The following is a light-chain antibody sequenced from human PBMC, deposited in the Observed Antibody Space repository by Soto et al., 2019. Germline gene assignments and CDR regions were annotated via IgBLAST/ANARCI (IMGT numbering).Light chain of an antibody. CDR2: GAS. CDR3: LQNNTYPLT. J-gene: IGKJ4*01. CDR1: QGIKND. Sequence: DIQMTQSPSSLSASVGDRVTLTCRASQGIKNDLGWYQQKPGKAPKRLIYGASTLQSGVPSRFRGSGSGTEFTLTISGLKPEDFETYYCLQNNTYPLTFGGGTKVDI. V-gene: IGKV1-17*01.